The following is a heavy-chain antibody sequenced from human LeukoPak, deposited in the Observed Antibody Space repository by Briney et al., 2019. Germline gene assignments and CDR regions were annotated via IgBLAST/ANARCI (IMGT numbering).Heavy chain of an antibody. CDR2: ISGRGGTI. CDR1: GFTFSDFS. V-gene: IGHV3-48*04. CDR3: ARDRVVDTAKIGKFYNYHMDV. D-gene: IGHD5-18*01. Sequence: TGGSLRLSCAASGFTFSDFSITWVRQAPGKGLEWISYISGRGGTINYADSVKGRFTISRDNAKNSLFLQMNSLRAEDAAVYYCARDRVVDTAKIGKFYNYHMDVWGKGTTVTVSS. J-gene: IGHJ6*03.